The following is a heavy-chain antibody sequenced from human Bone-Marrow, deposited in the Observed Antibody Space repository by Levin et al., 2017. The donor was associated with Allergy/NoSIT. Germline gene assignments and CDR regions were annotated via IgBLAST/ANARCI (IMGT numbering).Heavy chain of an antibody. D-gene: IGHD4-17*01. CDR1: GFAFTDYY. J-gene: IGHJ2*01. CDR2: INPNNGAT. CDR3: ARDPAVTRDGYFDL. V-gene: IGHV1-2*02. Sequence: ASVKVSCKASGFAFTDYYMHWVRQAPGQGLEWLGWINPNNGATKYALKFQDRVTMTRDTSISTAYMEFRRLRSDATAVFYCARDPAVTRDGYFDLWGRGTLVSVSS.